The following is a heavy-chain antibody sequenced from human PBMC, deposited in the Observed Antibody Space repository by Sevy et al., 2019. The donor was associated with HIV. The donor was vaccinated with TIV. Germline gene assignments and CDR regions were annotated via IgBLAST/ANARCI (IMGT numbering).Heavy chain of an antibody. CDR2: IKSKSEGGTT. V-gene: IGHV3-15*01. Sequence: GGSLRVSCGASGFTFSNACMTWVRQAPGKGLEWVGRIKSKSEGGTTDYAAPVKGRFTISRDDSKNTLYLQMNSLKSDDTAVYYSTNNRGYCIDGVCGEYFDSRGQGTLATVSS. CDR3: TNNRGYCIDGVCGEYFDS. J-gene: IGHJ5*01. D-gene: IGHD2-8*01. CDR1: GFTFSNAC.